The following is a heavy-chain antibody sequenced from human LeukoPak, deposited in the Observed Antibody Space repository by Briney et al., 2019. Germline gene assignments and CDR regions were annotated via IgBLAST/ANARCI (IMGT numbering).Heavy chain of an antibody. CDR1: GGSFSGYY. D-gene: IGHD3-10*01. V-gene: IGHV4-34*01. CDR2: INHSGST. CDR3: ASSGSYLDAFDI. Sequence: SETLSLTCAVYGGSFSGYYWSWIRQPPGKGLEWIGEINHSGSTNYSPSLKSRVTISVDTSKNQFSLKLSSVTAADTAVYYCASSGSYLDAFDIWGQGTMVTVSS. J-gene: IGHJ3*02.